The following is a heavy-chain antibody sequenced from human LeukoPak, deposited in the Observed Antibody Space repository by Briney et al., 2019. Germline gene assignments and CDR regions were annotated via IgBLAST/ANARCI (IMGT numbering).Heavy chain of an antibody. CDR2: IYYTGST. D-gene: IGHD3-10*01. J-gene: IGHJ6*03. Sequence: SETLSPTCTVSGGSIRSYYWSWIRQSPGKGLEWIGYIYYTGSTNYNSSLKSRVTISLDTSKKQFSLKLKSVTAADTAVYYCARDGYYYGSGSPGGGYYYYYMDVWGKGTTVTISS. CDR3: ARDGYYYGSGSPGGGYYYYYMDV. V-gene: IGHV4-59*01. CDR1: GGSIRSYY.